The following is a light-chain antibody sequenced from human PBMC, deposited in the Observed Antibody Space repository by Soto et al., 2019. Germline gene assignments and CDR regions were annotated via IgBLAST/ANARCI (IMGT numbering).Light chain of an antibody. CDR2: GAS. V-gene: IGKV3-20*01. J-gene: IGKJ1*01. Sequence: DIVLTQSPGTLSSSPGERATISCRASQSVSRSYSAWYQQKPGHAPRLLICGASIRATGIPARYSGSGSGTDFTLTISRLAPEDFAAYYCHQYGSSPRTFGQGTKVEIK. CDR3: HQYGSSPRT. CDR1: QSVSRSY.